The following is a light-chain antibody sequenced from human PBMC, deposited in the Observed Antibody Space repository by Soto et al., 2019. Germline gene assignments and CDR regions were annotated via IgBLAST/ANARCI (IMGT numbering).Light chain of an antibody. J-gene: IGKJ3*01. CDR3: QHCDYLPI. V-gene: IGKV1-33*01. CDR2: DAS. Sequence: DIQMTQSASSLSASLGDRVTITCRASQDITSYLNWYQHKPGKAPKLLIYDASILEAGVPPRFSGSGSGTDFTLTISSLKPEDVATYYCQHCDYLPIFGPGTKVDIK. CDR1: QDITSY.